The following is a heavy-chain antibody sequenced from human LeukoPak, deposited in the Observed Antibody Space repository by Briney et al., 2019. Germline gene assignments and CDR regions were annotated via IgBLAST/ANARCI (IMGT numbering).Heavy chain of an antibody. CDR2: INPNSGGT. V-gene: IGHV1-2*02. Sequence: PGGSLRLSCAASGFTFSSYAMHWVRQAPGQGLEWMGWINPNSGGTNYAQKFQGRVTMTRDTSISTAYMELSRLRSDDTAVYYCARDDSSGYYCPWGQGTLVTVSS. CDR1: GFTFSSYA. CDR3: ARDDSSGYYCP. D-gene: IGHD3-22*01. J-gene: IGHJ5*02.